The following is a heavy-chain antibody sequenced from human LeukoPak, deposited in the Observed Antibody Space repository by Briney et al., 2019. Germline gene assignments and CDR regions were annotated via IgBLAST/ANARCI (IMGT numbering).Heavy chain of an antibody. D-gene: IGHD3-10*01. J-gene: IGHJ3*02. CDR1: GFTFSTYS. Sequence: GGSLRLSCAASGFTFSTYSMNWVRQAPEKGLEWVSSISSSGNYIYYADSVEGRFTISRDSARNSLYLQMNSLRAEDTAVYYCARGGYGSGSFDAFDIWGQGTMVTVSS. CDR3: ARGGYGSGSFDAFDI. CDR2: ISSSGNYI. V-gene: IGHV3-21*01.